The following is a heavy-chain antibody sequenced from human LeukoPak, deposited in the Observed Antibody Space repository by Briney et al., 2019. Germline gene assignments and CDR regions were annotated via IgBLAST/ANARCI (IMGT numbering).Heavy chain of an antibody. CDR1: GYTFTNYG. D-gene: IGHD6-13*01. CDR3: ARGNHSGSWSWFDP. CDR2: ISAYSGHT. V-gene: IGHV1-18*01. J-gene: IGHJ5*02. Sequence: GASVKVSCKASGYTFTNYGISWVREAPGQGPEWMGWISAYSGHTNYAQKLQGRVTMTTDTSTSTAYMELRSLRSDDTAVYYCARGNHSGSWSWFDPWGQGTLVSVSA.